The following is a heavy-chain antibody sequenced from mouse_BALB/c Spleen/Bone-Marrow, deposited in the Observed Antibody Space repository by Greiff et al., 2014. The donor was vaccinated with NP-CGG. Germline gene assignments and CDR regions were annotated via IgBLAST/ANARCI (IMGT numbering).Heavy chain of an antibody. D-gene: IGHD4-1*01. CDR3: ARAPNWDGGAWFAY. Sequence: VKLQESGPGLVAPSQSLSITCTVSGFSLTGYGVNWVRQPPGKGLEWLGIIWADGSIDYNSALKSRLSISKDNSKSQVFLKMNSLQTADTARSYCARAPNWDGGAWFAYWGQGTLVTVSA. CDR1: GFSLTGYG. J-gene: IGHJ3*01. V-gene: IGHV2-6-7*01. CDR2: IWADGSI.